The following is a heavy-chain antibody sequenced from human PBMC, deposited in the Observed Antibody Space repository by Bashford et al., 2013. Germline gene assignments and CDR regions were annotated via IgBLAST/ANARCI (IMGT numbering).Heavy chain of an antibody. V-gene: IGHV4-4*07. CDR3: ARGGRYNNALYDPLDY. Sequence: SETLVPHLALSPVAPSVLTTGIGPADAGKGLEWIGRVYASESTNYNPSLRSRATMSVDTSRNQFSLRLISVTAADTAVYFCARGGRYNNALYDPLDYWGPGVLVTVSS. J-gene: IGHJ4*02. D-gene: IGHD2-8*01. CDR1: VAPSVLTT. CDR2: VYASEST.